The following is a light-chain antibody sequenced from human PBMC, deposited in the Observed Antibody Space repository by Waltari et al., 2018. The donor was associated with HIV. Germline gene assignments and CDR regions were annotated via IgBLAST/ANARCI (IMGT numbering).Light chain of an antibody. Sequence: QSVLTQPPSVSAAPGQSVTISCFGGSSNIGNNYVSWYQQLPGKPPKLLIYDNNERPSGIPGRCSASKSGTSATLGITGVQTADEADYYCGTWDNTLIALWMFGGGTKLTVL. J-gene: IGLJ3*02. V-gene: IGLV1-51*01. CDR3: GTWDNTLIALWM. CDR1: SSNIGNNY. CDR2: DNN.